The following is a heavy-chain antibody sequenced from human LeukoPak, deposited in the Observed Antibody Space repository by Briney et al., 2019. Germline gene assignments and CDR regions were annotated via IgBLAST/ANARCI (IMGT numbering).Heavy chain of an antibody. CDR3: AKDGIVGATNGDFFDC. CDR1: GFTFSSYA. J-gene: IGHJ4*02. D-gene: IGHD1-26*01. Sequence: GGSLRLSCAASGFTFSSYAMNWVRQAPGKGLEWVSSISGSAGTTYYADSVKGRFTISRDNSKNTLFLQMNSLRAEDTAVYYCAKDGIVGATNGDFFDCWGQGTLVTISS. CDR2: ISGSAGTT. V-gene: IGHV3-23*01.